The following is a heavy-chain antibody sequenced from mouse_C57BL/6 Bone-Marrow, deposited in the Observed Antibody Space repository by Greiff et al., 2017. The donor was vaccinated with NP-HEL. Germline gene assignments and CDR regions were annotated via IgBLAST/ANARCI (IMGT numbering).Heavy chain of an antibody. V-gene: IGHV5-9-1*02. CDR3: TRDYYYGRERYFDV. CDR1: GFTFSSYA. D-gene: IGHD1-1*01. J-gene: IGHJ1*03. CDR2: ISSGGDYI. Sequence: EVMLVESGEGLVKPGGSLKLSCAASGFTFSSYAMSWVRQTPEKRLEWVAYISSGGDYIYYADPVKGRFTISRDNARNTLYLQMSSLKSEDTAMYYCTRDYYYGRERYFDVWGTGTTVTVSS.